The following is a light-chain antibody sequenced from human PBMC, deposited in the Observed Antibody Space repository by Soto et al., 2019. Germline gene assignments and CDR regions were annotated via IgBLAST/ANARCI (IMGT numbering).Light chain of an antibody. CDR1: QSVRSS. Sequence: EIVLTQSPATLSLSPGERATLSCRASQSVRSSLAWYQQKPGQSPRLLIYDTSNRATGIPARFSGSGSGADFTLTISSLEPEDFAIYYCQLRRDWPPWTFGQGTKVKV. J-gene: IGKJ1*01. CDR2: DTS. CDR3: QLRRDWPPWT. V-gene: IGKV3-11*01.